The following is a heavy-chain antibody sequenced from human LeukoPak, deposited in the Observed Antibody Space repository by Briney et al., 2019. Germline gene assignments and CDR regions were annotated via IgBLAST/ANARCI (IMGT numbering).Heavy chain of an antibody. Sequence: ASVKVSCKASGYTFTSYGISWVRQAPGQGLEWMGWISAYNGSTNYAQKLQGRVTMTTDTSTSTAYMELRSLRSDDTAVYYCARENRGGYCSSTSCYYFDYWGQGTLVTVSS. V-gene: IGHV1-18*01. CDR2: ISAYNGST. CDR3: ARENRGGYCSSTSCYYFDY. CDR1: GYTFTSYG. J-gene: IGHJ4*02. D-gene: IGHD2-2*01.